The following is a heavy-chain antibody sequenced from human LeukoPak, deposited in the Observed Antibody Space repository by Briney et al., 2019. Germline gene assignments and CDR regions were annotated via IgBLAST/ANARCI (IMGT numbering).Heavy chain of an antibody. CDR2: IYSGGET. CDR3: VRDYSNFVQGD. D-gene: IGHD4-11*01. Sequence: PSETLSLTCTVSGDSISSSHYYWGWIRQSPGKGLEWIGSIYSGGETHYNPSLNSRVTIFLDTSKNRFSLNLISVTATDTAVYYCVRDYSNFVQGDWGQGTLVNVSS. J-gene: IGHJ4*02. V-gene: IGHV4-39*02. CDR1: GDSISSSHYY.